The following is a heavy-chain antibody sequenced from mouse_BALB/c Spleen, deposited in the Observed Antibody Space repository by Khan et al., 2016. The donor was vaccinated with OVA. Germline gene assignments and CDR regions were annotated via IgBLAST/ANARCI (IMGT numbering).Heavy chain of an antibody. CDR1: GFSITSDYA. Sequence: EVQLQESGPGLVKPSPSLSLTCTVTGFSITSDYARYWIRQLPGNKLERMGFITYSGNTNYNPSLKSRFSITPDTSKNQFFLQLNSVTTEDTATYYCARVYGGDFDYWGQGTTRTVSS. V-gene: IGHV3-2*02. D-gene: IGHD1-1*01. J-gene: IGHJ2*01. CDR3: ARVYGGDFDY. CDR2: ITYSGNT.